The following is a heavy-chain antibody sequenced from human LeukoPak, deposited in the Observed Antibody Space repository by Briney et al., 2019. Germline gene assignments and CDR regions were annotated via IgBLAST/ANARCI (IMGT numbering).Heavy chain of an antibody. Sequence: ASVKVSCKASGYTFTSYAMHWVRQAPGQRLEWMGWINAGNGNTKYSQEFQGRVTITRDTSASTAYMELSSLRSEDMAVYYCARNKYCTNGVCSYFDYWGQGTLVTVSS. CDR2: INAGNGNT. CDR1: GYTFTSYA. CDR3: ARNKYCTNGVCSYFDY. V-gene: IGHV1-3*03. J-gene: IGHJ4*02. D-gene: IGHD2-8*01.